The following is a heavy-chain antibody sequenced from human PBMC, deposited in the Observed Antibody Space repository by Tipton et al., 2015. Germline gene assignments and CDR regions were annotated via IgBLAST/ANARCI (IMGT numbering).Heavy chain of an antibody. V-gene: IGHV4-39*01. J-gene: IGHJ5*02. CDR2: IYYSGNI. Sequence: TLSLTCTVSGGSISSRSYYWGWIRQSPGKGLEWIGSIYYSGNIYYNLSLKSRVTISVDTSKNQFSLKLSSVTAADTAVYYCAREQDSDGSEYDSSGLCGFDPWGQGTLVTVSS. CDR1: GGSISSRSYY. D-gene: IGHD3-22*01. CDR3: AREQDSDGSEYDSSGLCGFDP.